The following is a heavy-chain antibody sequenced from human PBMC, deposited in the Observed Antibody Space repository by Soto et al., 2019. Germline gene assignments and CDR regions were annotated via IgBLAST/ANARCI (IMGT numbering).Heavy chain of an antibody. D-gene: IGHD6-6*01. CDR1: GGSISSGDYY. V-gene: IGHV4-30-4*01. Sequence: PSETLSLTCTVSGGSISSGDYYWSWIRQPPGKGLEWIGYIYYSGSTYYNPSLKSRVTISVDTSKNQFSLKLSSVTAADTAVYYCARGAAARYYGMDVWGQGTTITVSS. CDR3: ARGAAARYYGMDV. CDR2: IYYSGST. J-gene: IGHJ6*02.